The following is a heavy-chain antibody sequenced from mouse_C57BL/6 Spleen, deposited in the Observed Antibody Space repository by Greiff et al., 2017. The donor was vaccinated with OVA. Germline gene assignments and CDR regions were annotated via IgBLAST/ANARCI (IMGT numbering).Heavy chain of an antibody. D-gene: IGHD1-1*02. CDR1: GYTFTSYG. CDR3: ARYSGGTGGYYFDY. J-gene: IGHJ2*01. V-gene: IGHV1-81*01. Sequence: VKLMESGAELARPGASVKLSCKASGYTFTSYGISWVKQRTGQGLEWIGEIYPRSGNTYYNEKFKGKATLTADKSSSTAYMELRSLTSEDSAVYFCARYSGGTGGYYFDYWGQGTTLTVSS. CDR2: IYPRSGNT.